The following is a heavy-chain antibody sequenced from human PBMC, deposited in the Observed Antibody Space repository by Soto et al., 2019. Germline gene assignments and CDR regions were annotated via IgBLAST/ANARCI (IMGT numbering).Heavy chain of an antibody. D-gene: IGHD2-21*01. CDR3: GRLVSVAVNPFDY. CDR2: IIPILGIA. V-gene: IGHV1-69*02. CDR1: GGTFSSYT. J-gene: IGHJ4*02. Sequence: SVKVSCKASGGTFSSYTISWVRQAPGQGLEWMGRIIPILGIANYAQKYQGRVTITADKSTSTAYMELSSLRSEDTAVYYCGRLVSVAVNPFDYWGQGTLVTVSS.